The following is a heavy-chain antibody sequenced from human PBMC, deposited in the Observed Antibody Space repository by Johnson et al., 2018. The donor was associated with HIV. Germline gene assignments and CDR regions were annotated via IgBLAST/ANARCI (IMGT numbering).Heavy chain of an antibody. CDR2: ISWNSGSI. J-gene: IGHJ3*02. V-gene: IGHV3-9*01. CDR3: AVLTTGGLRVGNFDI. Sequence: VQLVESGGGLVQPGRSLRLSCAASGLTFEDYAMHWVRQAPGKGLEWVSGISWNSGSIGYAASVKGRFNISRDNPKNTLYLQMDSLRIEDTAVYYCAVLTTGGLRVGNFDIWGQGTMITVS. CDR1: GLTFEDYA. D-gene: IGHD4/OR15-4a*01.